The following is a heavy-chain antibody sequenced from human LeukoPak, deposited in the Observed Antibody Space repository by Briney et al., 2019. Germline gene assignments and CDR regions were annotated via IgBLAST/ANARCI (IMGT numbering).Heavy chain of an antibody. D-gene: IGHD2-15*01. J-gene: IGHJ4*02. CDR2: INPSGGST. Sequence: ASVKVSCKASGYTFTSYDMHWVRQAPGQGLEGMGIINPSGGSTSYAQKFQGRVTMTRDTSSSTVYMELSSLRSEDMAVYYCARDYLKVVVAGTAPSAGHMDYWGQGTLVTVSS. CDR1: GYTFTSYD. CDR3: ARDYLKVVVAGTAPSAGHMDY. V-gene: IGHV1-46*01.